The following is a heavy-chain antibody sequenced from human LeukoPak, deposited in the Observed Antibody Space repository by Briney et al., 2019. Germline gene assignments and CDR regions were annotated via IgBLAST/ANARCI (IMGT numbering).Heavy chain of an antibody. Sequence: PGGSLRLSCAASGFTFSDYYMSWIRQAPGKGLEWVSYISSSGSTIYYADSVKARFTISRHSPKNTLYLQMNNLRAEDTAVYYCAKGGGLSLNFDYWGQGTLVTVS. CDR2: ISSSGSTI. CDR3: AKGGGLSLNFDY. J-gene: IGHJ4*02. CDR1: GFTFSDYY. V-gene: IGHV3-11*01. D-gene: IGHD1-26*01.